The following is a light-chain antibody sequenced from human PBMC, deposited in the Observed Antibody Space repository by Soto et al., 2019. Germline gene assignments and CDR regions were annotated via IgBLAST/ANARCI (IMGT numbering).Light chain of an antibody. V-gene: IGKV2-30*01. CDR1: QSLVYTDGNTY. Sequence: DVVMTQSPLSLPVTLGQPASISCRSSQSLVYTDGNTYLNWFQQRPGQSPRRLIYSVSNRDSGVPDRFSGSGSVTDFTLKISRLEAEDVGVYYCMQGTHWPLTFGGGTRVEIK. CDR2: SVS. J-gene: IGKJ4*01. CDR3: MQGTHWPLT.